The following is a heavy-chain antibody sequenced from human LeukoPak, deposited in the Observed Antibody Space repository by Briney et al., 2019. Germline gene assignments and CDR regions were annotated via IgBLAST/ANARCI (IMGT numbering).Heavy chain of an antibody. Sequence: ASVKVFCKVSGYTLTELSMHWVRQAPGKGLEWMGGFDPEDGETIYAQKFQGRVTMTEDTSTDTAYMELSSLRSEDTAVYYCATEIYSSGWYYFDYWGQGTLVTVSS. CDR2: FDPEDGET. V-gene: IGHV1-24*01. CDR3: ATEIYSSGWYYFDY. J-gene: IGHJ4*02. CDR1: GYTLTELS. D-gene: IGHD6-19*01.